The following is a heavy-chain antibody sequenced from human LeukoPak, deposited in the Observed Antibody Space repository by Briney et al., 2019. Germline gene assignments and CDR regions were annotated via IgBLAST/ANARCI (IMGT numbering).Heavy chain of an antibody. J-gene: IGHJ4*02. V-gene: IGHV3-15*01. CDR2: IKSRGNRGTT. Sequence: GGSLRLSCAASGFAFTKALMTWVRQAPGKGLEWVCRIKSRGNRGTTDYAAPVKGRFTISREDSKNMVYLQMNSLITEDTAVYYCTTNAAVGTWEIFDYWGQGTLVTVSS. D-gene: IGHD6-13*01. CDR3: TTNAAVGTWEIFDY. CDR1: GFAFTKAL.